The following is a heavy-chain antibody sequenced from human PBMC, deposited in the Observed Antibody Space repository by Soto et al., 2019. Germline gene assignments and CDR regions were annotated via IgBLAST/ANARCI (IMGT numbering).Heavy chain of an antibody. D-gene: IGHD2-15*01. CDR3: AREPTLPSGFDS. CDR2: IYYSGIT. CDR1: GGSIGSGGYY. J-gene: IGHJ4*02. V-gene: IGHV4-31*03. Sequence: PSETLSLTCTVSGGSIGSGGYYWTWIRQHPGKGLEWIGYIYYSGITYYNPSLKSRVTISLDASENQFSLTLSSVTAADTAVYYCAREPTLPSGFDSWGPGTLVTVSS.